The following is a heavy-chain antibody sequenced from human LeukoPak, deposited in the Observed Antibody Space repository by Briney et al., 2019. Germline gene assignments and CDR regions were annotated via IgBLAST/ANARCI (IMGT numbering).Heavy chain of an antibody. D-gene: IGHD1-26*01. J-gene: IGHJ4*02. CDR1: GGSISSYY. V-gene: IGHV4-59*01. Sequence: SETLSLTCTVSGGSISSYYWSRIRQPPGKGLEWIGYIYYSGSTNYNPSLKSRVTISVDTSKDQFSLKLSSVTAADTAVYYCARELVGATKAFDYWGQGTLVTVSS. CDR2: IYYSGST. CDR3: ARELVGATKAFDY.